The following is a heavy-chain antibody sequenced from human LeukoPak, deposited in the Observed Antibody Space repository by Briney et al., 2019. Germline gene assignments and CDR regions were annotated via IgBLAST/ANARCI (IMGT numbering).Heavy chain of an antibody. D-gene: IGHD5-18*01. V-gene: IGHV4-59*01. CDR1: GGSISGYY. J-gene: IGHJ6*02. Sequence: SETLSLTCTVSGGSISGYYWSWIRQPPVKGLEWIGYIYYSGNTNYNPSLKSRVTLSVDTSTNQLFLKLSSVTAADTAVYYCARGWDTGYSYYGMDVWGPGTTVTVSS. CDR3: ARGWDTGYSYYGMDV. CDR2: IYYSGNT.